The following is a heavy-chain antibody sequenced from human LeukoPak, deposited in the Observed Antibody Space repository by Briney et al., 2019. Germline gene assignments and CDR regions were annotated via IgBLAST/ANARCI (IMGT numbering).Heavy chain of an antibody. CDR2: IYPGDSDT. Sequence: GASLKISCNGSGSXFTTYWICWVRQMPGKGLEWMGIIYPGDSDTRYSPSFQGQVTISADESISTAYLQWSSLKASDTAMYYCARLNSGLYGMDVWGQGTTVTVSS. CDR1: GSXFTTYW. V-gene: IGHV5-51*01. D-gene: IGHD3-10*01. J-gene: IGHJ6*02. CDR3: ARLNSGLYGMDV.